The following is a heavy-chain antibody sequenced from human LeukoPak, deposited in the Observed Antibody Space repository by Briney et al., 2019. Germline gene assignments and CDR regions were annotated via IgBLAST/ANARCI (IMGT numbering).Heavy chain of an antibody. CDR2: TSAYNGNT. CDR1: GYTFTSYG. CDR3: ARVNDYVWGSYRYPQFDY. D-gene: IGHD3-16*02. V-gene: IGHV1-18*04. J-gene: IGHJ4*02. Sequence: ASVKVSCKASGYTFTSYGISWVRQAPGQGLEWMGWTSAYNGNTNYAQKLQGRVTMTTDTSTSTAYMELRSLRSDDTAVYYCARVNDYVWGSYRYPQFDYWGQGTLVTVSS.